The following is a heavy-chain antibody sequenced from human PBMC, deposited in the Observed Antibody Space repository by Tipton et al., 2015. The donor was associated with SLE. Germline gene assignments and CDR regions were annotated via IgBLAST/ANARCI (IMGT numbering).Heavy chain of an antibody. CDR1: DGSIRSTNYY. V-gene: IGHV4-39*07. CDR2: IFYTGST. CDR3: GREEPGFVDV. Sequence: TLSLTCTVSDGSIRSTNYYWGWIRQPPGKGLEWIGSIFYTGSTYYNPSLKSRVSFSIDTSKHQFSLKLSSVTPADTAVYFCGREEPGFVDVWGRGTLVTVSS. D-gene: IGHD1-14*01. J-gene: IGHJ2*01.